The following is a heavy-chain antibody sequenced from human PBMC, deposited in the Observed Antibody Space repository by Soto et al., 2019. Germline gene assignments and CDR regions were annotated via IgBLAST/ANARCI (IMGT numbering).Heavy chain of an antibody. CDR2: IKQDGSEK. CDR3: AREWRYDILRRAFDI. CDR1: GFTFSSYW. V-gene: IGHV3-7*01. D-gene: IGHD3-9*01. J-gene: IGHJ3*02. Sequence: EVQLVESGGGLVQPGGSLRLSCAASGFTFSSYWMSWVRQAPGKGLEWVANIKQDGSEKYYVDSVKGRFTISRDNAKNSLYLQMNSLRAEDTAVYYCAREWRYDILRRAFDIWGQGTMVTVSS.